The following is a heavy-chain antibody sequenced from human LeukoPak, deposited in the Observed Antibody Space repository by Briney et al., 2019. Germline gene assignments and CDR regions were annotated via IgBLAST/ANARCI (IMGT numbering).Heavy chain of an antibody. CDR2: ISGSGGST. D-gene: IGHD3-10*01. Sequence: GGSLRLSCAASGFTFSSYAMSWVRQAPGKGLEWVSAISGSGGSTYYADSVKGRFTISRDNSKNTLCLQMNSLRAEDTAVYYCAKDREELLWFGELFPPVYFDYWGQGTLVTVSS. J-gene: IGHJ4*02. CDR1: GFTFSSYA. V-gene: IGHV3-23*01. CDR3: AKDREELLWFGELFPPVYFDY.